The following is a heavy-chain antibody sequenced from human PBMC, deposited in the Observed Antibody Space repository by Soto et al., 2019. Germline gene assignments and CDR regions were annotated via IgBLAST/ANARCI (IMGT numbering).Heavy chain of an antibody. CDR1: GFKFGSYG. CDR2: IKTDGSEK. V-gene: IGHV3-7*01. CDR3: ASGERYRYYDFWSDPWGPPYGMDV. Sequence: GGSLRLSSGVSGFKFGSYGMTWVRQAPGMGLEWVAYIKTDGSEKNYLEPVKGRFTISRDNSKNTLYLQMNSLRAEDTAVYYCASGERYRYYDFWSDPWGPPYGMDVWGQGTTVTVSS. D-gene: IGHD3-3*01. J-gene: IGHJ6*02.